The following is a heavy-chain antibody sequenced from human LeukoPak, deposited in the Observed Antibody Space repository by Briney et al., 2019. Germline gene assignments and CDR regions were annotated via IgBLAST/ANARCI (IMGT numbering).Heavy chain of an antibody. D-gene: IGHD6-19*01. CDR1: GGSISSYY. Sequence: PSETLSLTCTVSGGSISSYYWSWIRQPPGKGLEWIGYIYYSGSTNYNPSLKSRVTISIDTSENQFSLKLSSVTAADTAVYYCARVGIAVADPVYYYYMDVWGKGTTVTISS. CDR3: ARVGIAVADPVYYYYMDV. V-gene: IGHV4-59*01. CDR2: IYYSGST. J-gene: IGHJ6*03.